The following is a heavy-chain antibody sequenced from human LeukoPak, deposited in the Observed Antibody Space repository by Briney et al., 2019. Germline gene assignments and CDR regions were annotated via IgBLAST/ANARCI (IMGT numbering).Heavy chain of an antibody. Sequence: GGSLRLSCAASGFTFSDYYMSWIRQAPGKGLEWVSYISSSGSTINYADSVKGRFTISRDNAKNSLYLQMNSLRAEDTAVYYCARASITMIVVVITPGAFDIWGQGTMVTVSS. CDR1: GFTFSDYY. J-gene: IGHJ3*02. CDR3: ARASITMIVVVITPGAFDI. CDR2: ISSSGSTI. V-gene: IGHV3-11*01. D-gene: IGHD3-22*01.